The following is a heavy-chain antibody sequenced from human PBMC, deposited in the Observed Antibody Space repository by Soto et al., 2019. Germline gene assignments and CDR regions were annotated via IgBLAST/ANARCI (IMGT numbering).Heavy chain of an antibody. CDR3: ARDGGGDGPYYYDVMDV. CDR1: GYTFTGYY. V-gene: IGHV1-2*04. J-gene: IGHJ6*02. D-gene: IGHD2-21*02. Sequence: ASVKVSCKASGYTFTGYYMHWVRQAPGQGLEWMGWINPNSGGTNYAQKFQGWVTMTRDTSISTAYMELSRLRSDDTAVYYCARDGGGDGPYYYDVMDVWGQGTTVTVSS. CDR2: INPNSGGT.